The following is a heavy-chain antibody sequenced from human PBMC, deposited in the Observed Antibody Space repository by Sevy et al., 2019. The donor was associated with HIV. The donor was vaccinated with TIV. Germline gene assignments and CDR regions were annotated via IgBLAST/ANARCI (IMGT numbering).Heavy chain of an antibody. Sequence: GGSLRLSCAASGFTLSPYSMEWVRQAPGKGLEWVSHISSSSYIIYYADSVKGRFTVSRDNAKNSLYLRMDSLRDEDTAVYYCARDAMRVGNSNYYYGMDVWGQGTTVTVSS. D-gene: IGHD2-2*01. CDR1: GFTLSPYS. CDR2: ISSSSYII. CDR3: ARDAMRVGNSNYYYGMDV. J-gene: IGHJ6*02. V-gene: IGHV3-48*02.